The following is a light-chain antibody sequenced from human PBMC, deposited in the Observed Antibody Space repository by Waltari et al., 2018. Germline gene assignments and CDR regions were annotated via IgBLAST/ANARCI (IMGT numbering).Light chain of an antibody. V-gene: IGKV3-11*01. CDR1: QTVSSY. Sequence: EIVLTQSPATLSLSPGERATLSCRASQTVSSYLAWYQQKPGQPPRLIIYDASNRATGIPARFSGSGSGTDFTLTISSLESEDFAVYYCQQRSNWPPEYTFGQGTKLEIK. CDR3: QQRSNWPPEYT. CDR2: DAS. J-gene: IGKJ2*01.